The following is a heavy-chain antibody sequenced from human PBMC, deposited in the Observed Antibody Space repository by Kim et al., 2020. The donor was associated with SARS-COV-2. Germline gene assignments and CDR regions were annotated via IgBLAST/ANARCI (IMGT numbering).Heavy chain of an antibody. D-gene: IGHD7-27*01. CDR1: GYTFSSYA. J-gene: IGHJ6*02. V-gene: IGHV1-69*13. CDR2: IIPIFGTA. CDR3: ARAGRHLGMDRRVFPYYYGMDV. Sequence: SVNVSCKASGYTFSSYAISWVRQAPGQGLEWMGGIIPIFGTANYAQKFQGRVTITADESTSTAYLELSSLRSEDTAVYYCARAGRHLGMDRRVFPYYYGMDVWGEGTTDSVSS.